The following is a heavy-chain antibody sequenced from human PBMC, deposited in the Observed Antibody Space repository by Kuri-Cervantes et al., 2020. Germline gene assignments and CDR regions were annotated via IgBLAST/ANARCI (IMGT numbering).Heavy chain of an antibody. J-gene: IGHJ3*02. Sequence: GGSLRLSCEASGFPLRTYSMNWVRQVPGKGLEWVSSISSSSTYIDYADSVKGRLTISRDNAKNSLYLQMSSLRAEDTVVYYCVVQSELDAFDIWGQGTMVTVSS. CDR2: ISSSSTYI. CDR3: VVQSELDAFDI. D-gene: IGHD3-10*01. V-gene: IGHV3-21*06. CDR1: GFPLRTYS.